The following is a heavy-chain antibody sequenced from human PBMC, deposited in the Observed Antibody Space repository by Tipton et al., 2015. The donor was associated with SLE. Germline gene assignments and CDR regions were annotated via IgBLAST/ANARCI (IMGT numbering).Heavy chain of an antibody. CDR1: NGSINSYY. CDR2: IFHSGRYNNVNT. D-gene: IGHD5-24*01. CDR3: ARSFEMGSIHT. Sequence: TLSLTCTVSNGSINSYYWSWIRQPPGKGLEWIGHIFHSGRYNNVNTNYNPSLKSRVIMSIDTSKSQFSLNLNSVTAADTAIYYCARSFEMGSIHTWGQGTLVTVSS. J-gene: IGHJ5*02. V-gene: IGHV4-59*08.